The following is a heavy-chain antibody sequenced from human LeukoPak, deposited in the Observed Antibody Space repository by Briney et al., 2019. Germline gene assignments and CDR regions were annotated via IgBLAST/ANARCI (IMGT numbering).Heavy chain of an antibody. D-gene: IGHD6-19*01. CDR3: ATVSSGWPNWFDP. CDR2: FDPEDGET. J-gene: IGHJ5*02. V-gene: IGHV1-24*01. CDR1: GFTFSSYG. Sequence: PGGTLRLSCAASGFTFSSYGMSWVRQAPGKGLEWMGGFDPEDGETIYAQKFQGRVTMTEDTSTDTAYMELSSLRSEDTAVYYCATVSSGWPNWFDPWGQGTLVTVSS.